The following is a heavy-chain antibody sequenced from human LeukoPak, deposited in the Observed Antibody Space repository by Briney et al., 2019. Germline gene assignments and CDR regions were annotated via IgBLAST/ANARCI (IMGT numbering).Heavy chain of an antibody. Sequence: GSLRLSCTASGFTFSSYAMSWVRQAPGKGLEWVSVISGSGGNTYYADSVKGRLTISRDNSENTLYLQMNSLRADDTAVYFCVKGASIVVVPAAFDYWGQGTLVTVSS. CDR1: GFTFSSYA. CDR2: ISGSGGNT. J-gene: IGHJ4*02. V-gene: IGHV3-23*01. D-gene: IGHD2-2*01. CDR3: VKGASIVVVPAAFDY.